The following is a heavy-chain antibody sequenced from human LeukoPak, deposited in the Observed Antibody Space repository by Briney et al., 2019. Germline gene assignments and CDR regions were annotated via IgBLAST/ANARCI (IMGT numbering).Heavy chain of an antibody. CDR1: GFTFSSYS. CDR3: ARDNSGSYFDY. D-gene: IGHD1-26*01. V-gene: IGHV3-21*01. CDR2: ISSSSSYI. Sequence: GGSLRLSCAASGFTFSSYSMNWVRQAPGKGLEWVSSISSSSSYIYYADSAKGRFTVSRDNAKNSLYLQMNSLRAGDTAVYYCARDNSGSYFDYWGQGTRVTVSS. J-gene: IGHJ4*02.